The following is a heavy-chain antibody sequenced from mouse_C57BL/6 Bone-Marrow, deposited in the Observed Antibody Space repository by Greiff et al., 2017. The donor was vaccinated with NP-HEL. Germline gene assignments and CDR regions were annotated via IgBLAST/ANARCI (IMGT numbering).Heavy chain of an antibody. CDR1: EYEFPSHD. V-gene: IGHV5-2*03. D-gene: IGHD2-3*01. Sequence: EVKLMESGGGLVQPGESLKLSCESNEYEFPSHDMSWVRKTPEKRLELVAAINSDGGSTYYPDTMERRFIISRDNTKKTLYLQMSSLRSEDTALYYCARRMVTTWGYFDYWGQGTTLTVSS. J-gene: IGHJ2*01. CDR2: INSDGGST. CDR3: ARRMVTTWGYFDY.